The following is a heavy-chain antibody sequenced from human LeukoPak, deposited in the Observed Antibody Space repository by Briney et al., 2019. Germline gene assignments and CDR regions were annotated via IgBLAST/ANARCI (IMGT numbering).Heavy chain of an antibody. CDR2: INPNSGGT. J-gene: IGHJ4*02. V-gene: IGHV1-2*02. CDR1: GYTFTSYY. Sequence: GASVKVSCKASGYTFTSYYMHWVRQAPGQGLEWMGWINPNSGGTNYAQKFQGRVTMTRDTSISTAYMELSRLRSDDTAVYYCARDHVNYYDSSGYYSKGIDYWGQGTLVTVSS. D-gene: IGHD3-22*01. CDR3: ARDHVNYYDSSGYYSKGIDY.